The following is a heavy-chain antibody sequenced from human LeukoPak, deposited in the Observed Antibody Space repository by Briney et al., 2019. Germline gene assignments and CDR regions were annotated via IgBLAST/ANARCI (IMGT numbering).Heavy chain of an antibody. Sequence: GGSLRLSCAASGFTVSSNFLSWVRQPPGKGLEWVSDIYSGGSTYYADSVKGRFTISRDNSKNTLYLQMNSLRAEDTAVYYCTRSGGGSFPHYWGQGTLVTVSS. CDR1: GFTVSSNF. CDR2: IYSGGST. CDR3: TRSGGGSFPHY. J-gene: IGHJ4*02. V-gene: IGHV3-53*05. D-gene: IGHD2-15*01.